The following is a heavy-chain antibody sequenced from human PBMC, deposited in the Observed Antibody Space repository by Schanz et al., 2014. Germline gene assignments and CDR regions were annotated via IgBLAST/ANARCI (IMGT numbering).Heavy chain of an antibody. Sequence: QVQLLQSGAEVKKPGASVKVSCKASGYTFTRYYIHWVRQAPGQGLEWMGIINPSGGSTTYAQKFQGRVTMTRDTSTSTVYMELSSLRSEDTAVYYCASALTTWGGMDVWGQGTTVTVSS. J-gene: IGHJ6*02. CDR2: INPSGGST. CDR3: ASALTTWGGMDV. CDR1: GYTFTRYY. V-gene: IGHV1-46*01. D-gene: IGHD4-4*01.